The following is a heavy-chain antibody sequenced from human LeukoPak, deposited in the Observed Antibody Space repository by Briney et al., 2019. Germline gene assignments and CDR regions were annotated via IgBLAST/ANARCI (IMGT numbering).Heavy chain of an antibody. CDR1: GFTFSSYW. D-gene: IGHD2-2*01. CDR2: IKQDGSEK. Sequence: GGSLRLSCAASGFTFSSYWMSWVRQAPGKGLEWVANIKQDGSEKYYVDSVKGRFTISRDNAKNSLYLQMNSLRAEDTAVYYCAKGNSGIVVVPAGADYWGQGTLVTVSS. V-gene: IGHV3-7*03. CDR3: AKGNSGIVVVPAGADY. J-gene: IGHJ4*02.